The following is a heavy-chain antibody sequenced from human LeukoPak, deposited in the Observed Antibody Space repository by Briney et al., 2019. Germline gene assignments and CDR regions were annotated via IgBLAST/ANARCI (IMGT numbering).Heavy chain of an antibody. Sequence: GGSLRLSCAASGFTFSTYSMNWVRQAPGKGLEWVSYISTGSNTIYYADSVKGRFTISRDNAKNSLYLQMDSLRVEDTAVYYCARGSSAGRPGFDPWGQGTLVTVSS. CDR1: GFTFSTYS. J-gene: IGHJ5*02. CDR3: ARGSSAGRPGFDP. CDR2: ISTGSNTI. V-gene: IGHV3-48*04.